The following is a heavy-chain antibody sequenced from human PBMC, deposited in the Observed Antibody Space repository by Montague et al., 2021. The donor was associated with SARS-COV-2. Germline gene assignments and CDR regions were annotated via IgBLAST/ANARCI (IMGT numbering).Heavy chain of an antibody. CDR2: IFHSGIT. J-gene: IGHJ5*02. CDR3: ARPEYNWNDWFDP. Sequence: SETLSLTCSVHGGSISSYYWSWIRQSPGKGLEWIGYIFHSGITDYNPSLKSRVTISVDMSKSQFSLQLNSMTAADSAVYYCARPEYNWNDWFDPWGQGTLVTVSS. D-gene: IGHD1-20*01. V-gene: IGHV4-59*12. CDR1: GGSISSYY.